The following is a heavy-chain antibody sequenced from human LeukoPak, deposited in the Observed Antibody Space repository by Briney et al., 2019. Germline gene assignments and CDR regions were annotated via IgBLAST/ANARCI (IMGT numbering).Heavy chain of an antibody. V-gene: IGHV3-21*01. CDR2: ISSSSSYI. J-gene: IGHJ5*02. CDR3: ATSYCSSTNCYSISPLGFDP. Sequence: KSGGSLRLSCAASGFTFSSYSMNWVRQAPGKGLEWVSSISSSSSYIYYADSVKGRFTISRDNAKNSLYLQMNSLRAEDTAVYYCATSYCSSTNCYSISPLGFDPWGQGTLVTVSS. D-gene: IGHD2-2*01. CDR1: GFTFSSYS.